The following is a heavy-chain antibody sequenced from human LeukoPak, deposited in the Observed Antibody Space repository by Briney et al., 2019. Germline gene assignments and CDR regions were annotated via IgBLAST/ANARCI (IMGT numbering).Heavy chain of an antibody. CDR3: AKDRSSWYYPFDS. CDR1: GFTFSSYG. Sequence: GGSLRLSCVASGFTFSSYGMSWVRQAPGKGLDWVSVVSGGGHNTYYADSVKGRFTMSRDNSKRTVYLQMNSLRAEDTAVYYCAKDRSSWYYPFDSWGQGTLVTVSS. D-gene: IGHD3-3*01. V-gene: IGHV3-23*01. CDR2: VSGGGHNT. J-gene: IGHJ4*02.